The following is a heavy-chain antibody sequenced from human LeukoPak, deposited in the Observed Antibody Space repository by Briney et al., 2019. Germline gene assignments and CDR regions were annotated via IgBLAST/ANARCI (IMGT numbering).Heavy chain of an antibody. CDR3: ARASRNTGVYYLYMDV. CDR2: ISSTSRST. V-gene: IGHV3-48*01. J-gene: IGHJ6*03. Sequence: GGSLRLSCAASGFTFSTFSMNWVRQAPGKRLEWLSYISSTSRSTYYAASVKGRFTISRDNANNSLYLHMSGLKVEDTAVYYCARASRNTGVYYLYMDVWGKGTTVTVSS. CDR1: GFTFSTFS. D-gene: IGHD1-14*01.